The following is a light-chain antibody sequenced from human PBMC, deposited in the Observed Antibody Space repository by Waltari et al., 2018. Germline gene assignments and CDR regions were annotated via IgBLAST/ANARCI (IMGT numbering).Light chain of an antibody. CDR1: NSNIGSNG. V-gene: IGLV1-36*01. CDR3: ASWDDNLNGGV. CDR2: YNN. Sequence: QSVLTQPPSASEAARKSVTISCSGRNSNIGSNGVSWYQQLPETAPKLLIYYNNRRPSGVSDRFSGSKSGTSASLAISGLQTEDEANYYCASWDDNLNGGVFGGGTRLTVL. J-gene: IGLJ7*01.